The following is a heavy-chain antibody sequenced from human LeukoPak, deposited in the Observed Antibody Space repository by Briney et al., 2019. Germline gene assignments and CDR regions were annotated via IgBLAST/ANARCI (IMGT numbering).Heavy chain of an antibody. CDR2: IYSDGSRT. CDR3: ARDGRSSGWYPRYYYYYYMDV. J-gene: IGHJ6*03. V-gene: IGHV3-74*01. D-gene: IGHD6-19*01. Sequence: GGSLRLSCAGSGFTLNSNWMHWVRQGPGKGLVWVSRIYSDGSRTNYADSVKGRFTISGDNAKNTLYLQMNSLRAEDTAVYYCARDGRSSGWYPRYYYYYYMDVWGKGTTVTISS. CDR1: GFTLNSNW.